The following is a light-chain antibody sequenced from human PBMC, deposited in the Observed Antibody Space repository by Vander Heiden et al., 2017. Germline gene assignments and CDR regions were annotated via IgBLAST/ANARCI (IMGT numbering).Light chain of an antibody. CDR3: QQYSSTPIT. Sequence: DIVMTQSPDSVAVSLGERATINCKSSQSVLYISNNDSYLAWYQQKPGQPPKLLIYWASTRESGVPDRFSGSGSGTDFTLTISSLQAEDVAVYYCQQYSSTPITFGQGTRLEIK. V-gene: IGKV4-1*01. J-gene: IGKJ5*01. CDR2: WAS. CDR1: QSVLYISNNDSY.